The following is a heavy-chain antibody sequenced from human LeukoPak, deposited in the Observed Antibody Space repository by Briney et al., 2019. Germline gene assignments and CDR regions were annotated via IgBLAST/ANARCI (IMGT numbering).Heavy chain of an antibody. CDR1: GFTFSTYT. V-gene: IGHV3-21*04. CDR2: ISSSSNNI. D-gene: IGHD6-13*01. Sequence: GGSLRLSCAASGFTFSTYTMNWVRQAPGKGLEWVSSISSSSNNINYADSVKGRFTISRDNSKNTLYLQMNSLRAEDTAVYYCAKGWYSSSWYSDDAFDIWGQGTMVTVSS. CDR3: AKGWYSSSWYSDDAFDI. J-gene: IGHJ3*02.